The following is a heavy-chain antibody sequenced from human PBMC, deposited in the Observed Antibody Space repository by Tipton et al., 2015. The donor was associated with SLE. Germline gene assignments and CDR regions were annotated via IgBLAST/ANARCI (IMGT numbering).Heavy chain of an antibody. V-gene: IGHV3-23*01. CDR3: ARGRSVVRSLADY. CDR2: ITTSGDDT. Sequence: SLRLSCAASGFTFSSYAMSWVRQTSGRGLEWVSAITTSGDDTYYADSVKGRFTISRDNSKNTLYLQMNSLRAEDTAVYYCARGRSVVRSLADYWGQGTLVTVSS. J-gene: IGHJ4*02. D-gene: IGHD4-23*01. CDR1: GFTFSSYA.